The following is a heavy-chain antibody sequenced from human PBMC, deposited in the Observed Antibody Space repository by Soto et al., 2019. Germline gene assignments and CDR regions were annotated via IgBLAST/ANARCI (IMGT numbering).Heavy chain of an antibody. V-gene: IGHV3-11*05. CDR3: ARDHHRYSGYDYVDY. Sequence: QVQLVESGGGLVKPGGSLRLSCVASGFTFSDYYMSWIHQAPGKGLEWVSYISSISSYTNYADSVKGRFTISRDNATNSLYLQMNSLRAEDTAVYYCARDHHRYSGYDYVDYWGQGTLVTVSS. D-gene: IGHD5-12*01. CDR2: ISSISSYT. J-gene: IGHJ4*02. CDR1: GFTFSDYY.